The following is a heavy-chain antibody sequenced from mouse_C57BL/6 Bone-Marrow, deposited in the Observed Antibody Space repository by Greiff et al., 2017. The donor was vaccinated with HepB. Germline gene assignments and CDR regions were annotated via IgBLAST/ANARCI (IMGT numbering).Heavy chain of an antibody. CDR1: GFTFSDFY. V-gene: IGHV7-1*01. J-gene: IGHJ3*01. CDR2: SRNKANDYTT. Sequence: DVMLVESGGGLVQSGRSLRLSCATSGFTFSDFYMEWVRQAPGKGLEWIAASRNKANDYTTEYSASVKGRFIVSRDTSQSILYLQMNALRAEDTAIYYCARDALYDYDSAWFAYWGQGTLVTVSA. D-gene: IGHD2-4*01. CDR3: ARDALYDYDSAWFAY.